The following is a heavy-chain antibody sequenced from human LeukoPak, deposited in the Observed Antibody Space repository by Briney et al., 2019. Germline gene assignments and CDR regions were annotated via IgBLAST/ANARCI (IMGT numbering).Heavy chain of an antibody. CDR3: AKGQTALLWFGDPAFDY. CDR1: GFTFSDYY. J-gene: IGHJ4*02. V-gene: IGHV3-11*01. Sequence: GGSLRLSCADSGFTFSDYYMSWIRQAPGKGLEWVSYISSNGSTTYYADSVKGRFTISRDNAKNSLYLQMNSLRAEDTALYYCAKGQTALLWFGDPAFDYWGQGTLVTVSS. CDR2: ISSNGSTT. D-gene: IGHD3-10*01.